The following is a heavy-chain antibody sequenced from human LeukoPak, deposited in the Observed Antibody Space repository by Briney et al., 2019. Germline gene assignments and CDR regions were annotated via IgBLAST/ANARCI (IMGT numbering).Heavy chain of an antibody. J-gene: IGHJ6*02. V-gene: IGHV1-69*04. CDR1: GYTFTSYG. CDR3: QAQPSGYSSSWAPYYYYGMDV. Sequence: ASVKVSCKASGYTFTSYGISWVRQAPGQGLEWMGRIIPILGIANYAQKFQGRVTITADKSTSTAYMELSSLRSEDTAVYYCQAQPSGYSSSWAPYYYYGMDVWGQGTTVTVSS. D-gene: IGHD6-13*01. CDR2: IIPILGIA.